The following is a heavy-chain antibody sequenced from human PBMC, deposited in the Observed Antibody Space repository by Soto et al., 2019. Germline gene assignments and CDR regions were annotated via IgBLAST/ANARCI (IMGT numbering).Heavy chain of an antibody. Sequence: ASVQVSFKGSGSTFTSDGVIWGRQAHGQGLEWMGWISAYNGNTNYAQKLQGRVTMTTDTSTSTAYMELRSLRSDDTAVYYCARDRVRVAAAGPYGMDVWGQGNTVTVSS. V-gene: IGHV1-18*04. CDR1: GSTFTSDG. CDR2: ISAYNGNT. J-gene: IGHJ6*02. D-gene: IGHD6-13*01. CDR3: ARDRVRVAAAGPYGMDV.